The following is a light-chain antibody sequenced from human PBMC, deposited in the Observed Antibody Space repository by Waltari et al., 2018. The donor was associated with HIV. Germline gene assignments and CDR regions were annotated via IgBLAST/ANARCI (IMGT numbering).Light chain of an antibody. V-gene: IGLV1-47*01. CDR3: ATWDDSLSGLWV. Sequence: QSVLPQPPSASGTPGQRVPISCSGSRSTLGSTYVYWYQHLPGTAPKLLIYRNNRRPSGVPDRFSGSKSGTSASLAIGGLRSEDEADYYCATWDDSLSGLWVFGGGTKLTVL. CDR1: RSTLGSTY. CDR2: RNN. J-gene: IGLJ3*02.